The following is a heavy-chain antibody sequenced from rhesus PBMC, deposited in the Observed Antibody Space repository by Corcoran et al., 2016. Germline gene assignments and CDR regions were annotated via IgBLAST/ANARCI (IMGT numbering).Heavy chain of an antibody. Sequence: QVQLQESGPGLVKPSETLSLTCTVPGGSITGYPNGNWIRPPPGKGLEWIGNIYANSVTTYNPSLKSRVTISKDTSNNQFFLKVTSVTAADTAVYYCASPFERGRFEVWGAGILVTVSS. CDR1: GGSITGYPN. V-gene: IGHV4S9*01. D-gene: IGHD3-34*01. CDR2: IYANSVTT. J-gene: IGHJ5-1*01. CDR3: ASPFERGRFEV.